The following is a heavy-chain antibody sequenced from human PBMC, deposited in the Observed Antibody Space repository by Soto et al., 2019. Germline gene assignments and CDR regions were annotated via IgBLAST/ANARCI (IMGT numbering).Heavy chain of an antibody. V-gene: IGHV3-11*01. J-gene: IGHJ6*02. CDR3: AREFGMDV. CDR1: GFTFSDNY. Sequence: PGGSLRLSCAASGFTFSDNYMSWFRQAPGKGLEYISYISSSGSTMQYTDSVKGRFTVSRDNAKNSLYLQMNSLRAEDTAVYYCAREFGMDVWGQGTTVTV. CDR2: ISSSGSTM.